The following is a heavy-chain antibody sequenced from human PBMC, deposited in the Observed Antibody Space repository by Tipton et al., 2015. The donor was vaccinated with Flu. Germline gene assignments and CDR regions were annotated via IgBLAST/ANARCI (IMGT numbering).Heavy chain of an antibody. CDR3: ARFAGGP. J-gene: IGHJ5*02. D-gene: IGHD3-16*01. CDR1: GFSVSSSY. CDR2: INQDGSEE. V-gene: IGHV3-7*01. Sequence: SLRLSCAASGFSVSSSYMSWVRQAPGKGLEWVAHINQDGSEESYVESVKGRFTISRDNARNSLYLQMNSLRAEDTAVYHCARFAGGPWGQGTLVTVSS.